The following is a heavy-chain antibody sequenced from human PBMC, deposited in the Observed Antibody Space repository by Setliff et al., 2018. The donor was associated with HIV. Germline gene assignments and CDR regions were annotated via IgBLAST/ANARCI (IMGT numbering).Heavy chain of an antibody. Sequence: PSEPLSLTCTVSSGSISSGTYYWSWIRQYPGKGLEWIGYIDYSGSAFYNPSLKSRITISRDTSKNQFALKMNSVTAADTAVYYCAREGKTALVTKYFDYWGHGKLVTFSS. CDR1: SGSISSGTYY. CDR3: AREGKTALVTKYFDY. J-gene: IGHJ4*01. CDR2: IDYSGSA. D-gene: IGHD5-18*01. V-gene: IGHV4-31*03.